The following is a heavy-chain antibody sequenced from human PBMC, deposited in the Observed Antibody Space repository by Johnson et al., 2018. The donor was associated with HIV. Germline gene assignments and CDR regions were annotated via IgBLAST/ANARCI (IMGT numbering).Heavy chain of an antibody. V-gene: IGHV3-7*01. Sequence: VQLVASGGGLAQPGGSLKVSCAASGFSFSNYWMSWVRQAPGKGLEWVANIKQDGNKKYYVDSVRGRFTISRDNAENSLILQMNSLRAEDTAVYYCARPYSEYIYAAFSLWGQGTMVTVSS. CDR1: GFSFSNYW. D-gene: IGHD5-18*01. CDR2: IKQDGNKK. CDR3: ARPYSEYIYAAFSL. J-gene: IGHJ3*01.